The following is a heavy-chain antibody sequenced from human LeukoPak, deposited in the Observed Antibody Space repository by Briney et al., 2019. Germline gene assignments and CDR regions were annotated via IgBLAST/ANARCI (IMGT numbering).Heavy chain of an antibody. D-gene: IGHD1-1*01. J-gene: IGHJ4*02. CDR2: IYSGGST. Sequence: PGGSLRLSCAASGFTFSSYAMHWVRQAPGKGLEWVSVIYSGGSTYYADSVKGRFTISRDNAKNSLFLQMNSLRVEDTAVYYCARCTTGRTFGSLREIKRSREIDYWGQGTLVTVSS. CDR1: GFTFSSYA. CDR3: ARCTTGRTFGSLREIKRSREIDY. V-gene: IGHV3-66*01.